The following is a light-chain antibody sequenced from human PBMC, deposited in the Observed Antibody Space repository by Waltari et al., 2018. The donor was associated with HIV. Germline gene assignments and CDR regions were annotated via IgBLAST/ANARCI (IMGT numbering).Light chain of an antibody. V-gene: IGLV1-40*01. Sequence: QSGLTQPPSVSGAPGPRVTISCTGRSSNIGAGYDVHWYQQIPGTAPKLLIYGNNNRPSGVPDRFSGSKSGTSASLAITGLQPEDEADYYCQSYDHSLRVVFGGGTKLTVL. CDR2: GNN. CDR1: SSNIGAGYD. CDR3: QSYDHSLRVV. J-gene: IGLJ2*01.